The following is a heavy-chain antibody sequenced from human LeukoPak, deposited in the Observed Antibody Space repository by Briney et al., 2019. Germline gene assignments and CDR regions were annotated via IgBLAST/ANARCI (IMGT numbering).Heavy chain of an antibody. CDR2: IIPIFGTA. J-gene: IGHJ3*02. CDR1: GGTFSSYA. D-gene: IGHD6-19*01. CDR3: ARAAHYSSGDFDI. Sequence: ASVKVSCKASGGTFSSYAISWVRQAPGQGLEWMGGIIPIFGTANYAQKFQGRVTITADKSTSTAYMELSSLRSEDTAVYYCARAAHYSSGDFDIWGQGTMVTVSS. V-gene: IGHV1-69*06.